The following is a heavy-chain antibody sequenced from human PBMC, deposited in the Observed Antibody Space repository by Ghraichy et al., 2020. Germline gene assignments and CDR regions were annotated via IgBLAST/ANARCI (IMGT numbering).Heavy chain of an antibody. D-gene: IGHD2-15*01. V-gene: IGHV3-15*01. CDR3: TRYCSGGSCYSSRYYYYGMDV. Sequence: GGSLRLSCAASGFTFSNAWMSWVRQAPGKGLEWVGRIKSKTDGGTTDYAAPVKGRFTISRDDSKNTLYLQMNSLKTEDTAVYYCTRYCSGGSCYSSRYYYYGMDVWGQGTTVTVSS. J-gene: IGHJ6*02. CDR1: GFTFSNAW. CDR2: IKSKTDGGTT.